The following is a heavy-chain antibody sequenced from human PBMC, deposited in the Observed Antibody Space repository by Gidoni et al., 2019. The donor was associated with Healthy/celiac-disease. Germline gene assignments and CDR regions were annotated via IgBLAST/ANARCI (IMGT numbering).Heavy chain of an antibody. CDR2: ISGSGGSP. CDR3: AKDCVGTMIVLYAFDI. D-gene: IGHD3-22*01. CDR1: GFTFSSYA. J-gene: IGHJ3*02. Sequence: EVQLLESGGGLVQPGGSLRLSCAASGFTFSSYAMSWVRQAPGKGLEWVSAISGSGGSPYYADSVKGRFTISRDNSKNTLYLQMNSLRAEDTAVYYCAKDCVGTMIVLYAFDIWGQGTMVTVSS. V-gene: IGHV3-23*01.